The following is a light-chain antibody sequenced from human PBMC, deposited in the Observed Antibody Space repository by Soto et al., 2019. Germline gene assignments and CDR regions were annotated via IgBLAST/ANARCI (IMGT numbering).Light chain of an antibody. J-gene: IGLJ1*01. CDR1: SSDVGVSNY. V-gene: IGLV2-14*03. CDR2: DVS. CDR3: SSYTSTSALGV. Sequence: QSALIQPASVCGSPGQSITISCTGTSSDVGVSNYVSWYQQHPGKVPKLMIYDVSIRPSGASTRFSGSKSGNTASLTISGLQAEDEADYYCSSYTSTSALGVFGAGTKVTVL.